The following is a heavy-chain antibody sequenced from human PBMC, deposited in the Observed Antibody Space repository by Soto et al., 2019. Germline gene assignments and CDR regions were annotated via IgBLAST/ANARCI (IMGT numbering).Heavy chain of an antibody. V-gene: IGHV3-30-3*01. J-gene: IGHJ5*02. CDR2: ISYDGSSK. D-gene: IGHD3-22*01. Sequence: RRLSCAASGFTFSSHAMHWVRQAPGKGLEWVALISYDGSSKYYADSVRGRFTISRDNSKNTLYLQMNSLRTEDTAIYYCARVFITLIALNWLDPWGQGTLVTVSS. CDR1: GFTFSSHA. CDR3: ARVFITLIALNWLDP.